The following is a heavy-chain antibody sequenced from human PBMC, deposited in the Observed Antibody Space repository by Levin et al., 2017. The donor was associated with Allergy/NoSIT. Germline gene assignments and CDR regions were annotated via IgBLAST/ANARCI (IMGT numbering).Heavy chain of an antibody. D-gene: IGHD3-3*01. Sequence: QSGGSLRLSCAASGFRFSSHWMSWVRQAPGKGLEWVAKIKEDGSQTYHEDSVEGRFTISRDNAKNILYLQMNSLRDEDTAVYYCAKEEWFRLDPWGQGTLVTVSS. J-gene: IGHJ5*02. CDR3: AKEEWFRLDP. V-gene: IGHV3-7*01. CDR2: IKEDGSQT. CDR1: GFRFSSHW.